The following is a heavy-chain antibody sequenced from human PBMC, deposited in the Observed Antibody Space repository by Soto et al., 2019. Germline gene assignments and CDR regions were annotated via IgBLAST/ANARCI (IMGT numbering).Heavy chain of an antibody. V-gene: IGHV4-30-2*01. CDR1: GGSISSGGYS. CDR3: ARSGPNTRGWFDP. J-gene: IGHJ5*02. D-gene: IGHD3-16*01. CDR2: IYHSGST. Sequence: QLQLQESGSGLVKPSQTLSLTCAVSGGSISSGGYSWSWIRQPPGKGLEWIGYIYHSGSTYYNPSLKSRVTISVDRSKTQFSPKLSSVTAADTAVYYCARSGPNTRGWFDPWGQGTLVTVSS.